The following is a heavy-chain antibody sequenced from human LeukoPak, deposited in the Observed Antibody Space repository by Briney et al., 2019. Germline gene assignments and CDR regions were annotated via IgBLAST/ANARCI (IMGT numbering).Heavy chain of an antibody. CDR1: GYTFTNFD. Sequence: ASVKVSCKASGYTFTNFDINWVRQATGQGLEWMGWMNPNSGNKGCAQKFQGRVTMTMNTSITTAYMELSSLRSEDTAVYYCARGPQWRGDSYYMDVWGRGTTVTVSS. J-gene: IGHJ6*03. CDR2: MNPNSGNK. CDR3: ARGPQWRGDSYYMDV. D-gene: IGHD6-19*01. V-gene: IGHV1-8*01.